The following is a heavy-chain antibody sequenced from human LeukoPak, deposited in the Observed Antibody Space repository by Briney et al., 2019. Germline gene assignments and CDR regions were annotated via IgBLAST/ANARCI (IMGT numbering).Heavy chain of an antibody. J-gene: IGHJ6*02. D-gene: IGHD4-17*01. CDR2: IYDSGRST. V-gene: IGHV4-59*01. Sequence: SETLSLTCTVSGGSISSYYWSWIRQPPGKGLEWIGHIYDSGRSTNYKPSLKSRATISADTSNHQFSLKLSPVTAADTAVYYCAREATVTGDYSYYYAIDVWGQGTTVTVSS. CDR1: GGSISSYY. CDR3: AREATVTGDYSYYYAIDV.